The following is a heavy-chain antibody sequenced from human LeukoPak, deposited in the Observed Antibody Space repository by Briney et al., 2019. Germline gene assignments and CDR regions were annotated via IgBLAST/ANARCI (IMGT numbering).Heavy chain of an antibody. Sequence: ASVKVSCKASGDTFSSNYVQWVRQAPGQGLEWMGIIHPSGGSTTYAQKFQGRVTMTRDTSTRTVYMELSSLRSEDTAMYYCAKDRGWLQFESWGQGTLVTVSS. J-gene: IGHJ4*02. CDR1: GDTFSSNY. V-gene: IGHV1-46*01. CDR3: AKDRGWLQFES. D-gene: IGHD5-24*01. CDR2: IHPSGGST.